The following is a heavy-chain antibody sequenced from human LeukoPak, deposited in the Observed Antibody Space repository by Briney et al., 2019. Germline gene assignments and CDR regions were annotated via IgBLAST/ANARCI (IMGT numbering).Heavy chain of an antibody. CDR1: GFTFEDYA. D-gene: IGHD3-10*01. V-gene: IGHV3-74*01. CDR3: ARVRVGSFNWFDP. CDR2: INSDGSTI. J-gene: IGHJ5*02. Sequence: GGSLRLSCAASGFTFEDYAMHWVRQAPGKGPVWVSRINSDGSTISYADSVKGRFTISRDNAKNTLYLQMNSLRAEDTAVYYCARVRVGSFNWFDPWGQGTLVTVSS.